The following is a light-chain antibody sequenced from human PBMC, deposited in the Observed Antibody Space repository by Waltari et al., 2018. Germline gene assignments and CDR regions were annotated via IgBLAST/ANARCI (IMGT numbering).Light chain of an antibody. J-gene: IGKJ1*01. CDR2: WAS. V-gene: IGKV4-1*01. CDR3: QQYYTTLWT. CDR1: QSLLYSSNNKNY. Sequence: DIVMTQSPDSLAASLGERATINCKSSQSLLYSSNNKNYLEWYQQKPGQPPKLLIYWASTRESGVPDRFTGSGSGTDFTLTISSLQAEDVAVYYCQQYYTTLWTFGQGTKVEIK.